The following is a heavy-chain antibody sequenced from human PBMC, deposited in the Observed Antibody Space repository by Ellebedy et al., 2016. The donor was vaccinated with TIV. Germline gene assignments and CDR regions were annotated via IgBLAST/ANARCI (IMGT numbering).Heavy chain of an antibody. CDR2: IYYSGST. CDR3: ARTESSGWGVIEHQYYGMDV. V-gene: IGHV4-59*01. Sequence: MPSETLSLTCTVSGGSISSYYWSWIRQPPGKGLEWFGYIYYSGSTNYNPSLKSRVTISVDTSKNQFSLKLSSVTAADTAVYYCARTESSGWGVIEHQYYGMDVWGQGTTVTVSS. D-gene: IGHD6-19*01. CDR1: GGSISSYY. J-gene: IGHJ6*02.